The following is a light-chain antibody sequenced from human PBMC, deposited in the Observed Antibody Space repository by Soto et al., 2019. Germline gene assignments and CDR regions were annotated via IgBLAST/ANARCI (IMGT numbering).Light chain of an antibody. CDR3: QQFYNLPWT. J-gene: IGKJ1*01. V-gene: IGKV1-33*01. CDR2: DTS. Sequence: DIQMTQSPSSLSASVGDRVTXTCQASQDISHYLNWYQQKPGKAPKLLIYDTSNLETGVPSKFSGSGSGTDFIFTINSLQPEDIATYYCQQFYNLPWTFGQGTKVEIE. CDR1: QDISHY.